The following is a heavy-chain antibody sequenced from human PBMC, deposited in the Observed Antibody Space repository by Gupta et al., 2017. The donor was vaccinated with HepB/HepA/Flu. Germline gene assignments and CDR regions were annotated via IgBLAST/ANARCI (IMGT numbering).Heavy chain of an antibody. J-gene: IGHJ3*02. CDR1: GLPVSNYG. Sequence: QVQLVESGGGGVPPGRSLGLLCAASGLPVSNYGLHWVRQAPGKGLEWVPFISYDGSNKYYIDSGKGRFTISRDNSKNTLYQQMNSLRAEDTAVYYCARADYYGAGSYYSRLDPFDIGGQGTRV. V-gene: IGHV3-33*05. CDR3: ARADYYGAGSYYSRLDPFDI. D-gene: IGHD3-10*01. CDR2: ISYDGSNK.